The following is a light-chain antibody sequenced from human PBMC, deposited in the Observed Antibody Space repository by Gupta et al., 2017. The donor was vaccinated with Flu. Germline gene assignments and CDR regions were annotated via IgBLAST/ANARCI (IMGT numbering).Light chain of an antibody. CDR1: QSIGRY. V-gene: IGKV1-39*01. CDR3: QQSYSTPYT. CDR2: AAS. Sequence: DIQMTQSPSSLSASVGDRVTITCRASQSIGRYLNWYQQKPGKAPKLLIYAASSLQSGVPSRFSGSGSGTDFTLTITSLQPEDFATYHCQQSYSTPYTFGPGTKVDIK. J-gene: IGKJ3*01.